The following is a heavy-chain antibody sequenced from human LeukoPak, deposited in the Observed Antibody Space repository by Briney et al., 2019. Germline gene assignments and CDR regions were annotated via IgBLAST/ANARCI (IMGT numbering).Heavy chain of an antibody. D-gene: IGHD5-24*01. CDR3: AREFGHNRWYFDY. J-gene: IGHJ4*02. CDR1: GFTVSSSY. V-gene: IGHV3-66*01. Sequence: GGSLRLSCAASGFTVSSSYMSWVRQAPGKGLEWVSNIYSGGSTYYADSVKGRFTISRDNSLNTLHLQMNSLKTEDTAVYYCAREFGHNRWYFDYWGQGALVTVPS. CDR2: IYSGGST.